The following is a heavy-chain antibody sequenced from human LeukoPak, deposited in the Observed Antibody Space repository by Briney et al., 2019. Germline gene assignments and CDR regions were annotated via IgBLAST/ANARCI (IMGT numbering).Heavy chain of an antibody. CDR2: IYTSGST. J-gene: IGHJ4*02. CDR1: GGSISSGSYS. Sequence: PSETLSLTCTVSGGSISSGSYSWSWIRQPAGKGLEWIGRIYTSGSTNYNPSLKSRVTISVDTSKNQFSLKLSSVTAADTAVYYCARHRAYYDILTGYQTLYYFDYWGQGTLVTVSS. V-gene: IGHV4-61*02. D-gene: IGHD3-9*01. CDR3: ARHRAYYDILTGYQTLYYFDY.